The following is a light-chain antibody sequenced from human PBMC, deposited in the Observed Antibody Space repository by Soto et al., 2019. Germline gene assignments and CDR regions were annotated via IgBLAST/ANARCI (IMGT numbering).Light chain of an antibody. CDR2: GTS. J-gene: IGLJ1*01. CDR3: ALLMGNGISV. V-gene: IGLV8-61*01. Sequence: QTVVPQESSFSVSPGGTVTLTCGLISGSVSSANNPNWYQQTPGQAPRTLIYGTSTRSSGVPDRFSGSMLGNKAALTITGAQADDESDYYCALLMGNGISVFGTGTKVTVL. CDR1: SGSVSSANN.